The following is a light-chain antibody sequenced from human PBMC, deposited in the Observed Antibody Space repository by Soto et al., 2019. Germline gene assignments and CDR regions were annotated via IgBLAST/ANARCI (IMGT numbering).Light chain of an antibody. CDR3: SSYTSSSTLVV. Sequence: QSALTQPASVSGSPGQSITITWTVTSSDVGGYNYVSWYQQHPGKAPKLMIYEVSNRPSGVSNRFSGSKSGNTASLTISGLQAEDEADYYCSSYTSSSTLVVFGGGTKLTVL. V-gene: IGLV2-14*01. J-gene: IGLJ2*01. CDR1: SSDVGGYNY. CDR2: EVS.